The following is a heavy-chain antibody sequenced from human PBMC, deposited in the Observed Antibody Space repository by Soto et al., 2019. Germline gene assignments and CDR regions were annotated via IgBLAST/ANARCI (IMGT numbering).Heavy chain of an antibody. V-gene: IGHV4-61*08. CDR2: IYYSGSI. D-gene: IGHD3-10*01. CDR3: ASRSVSAPYYFDS. CDR1: GGSINSGGYY. Sequence: SETLSLTCNVSGGSINSGGYYWGWIRQHPGKGLEWIGYIYYSGSINYNPSLKSRITISADTSNHQISLSLNSVTAADTAVYYCASRSVSAPYYFDSWGQGTLVTVSS. J-gene: IGHJ4*02.